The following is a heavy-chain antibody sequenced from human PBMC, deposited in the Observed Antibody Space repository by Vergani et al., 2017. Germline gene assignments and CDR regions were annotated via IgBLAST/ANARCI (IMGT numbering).Heavy chain of an antibody. CDR1: GYTFTSYG. CDR3: ARLREGSAFDI. Sequence: QVQLVQSGAEVKKPGASVKVSCKASGYTFTSYGISWVRQAPGQGLEWMGWISAYNGNTNYAQKLQGRVTMTRDTSISTAYMELSRLRSEDTAVYYCARLREGSAFDIWGQGTMVTVSS. CDR2: ISAYNGNT. J-gene: IGHJ3*02. D-gene: IGHD1-26*01. V-gene: IGHV1-18*01.